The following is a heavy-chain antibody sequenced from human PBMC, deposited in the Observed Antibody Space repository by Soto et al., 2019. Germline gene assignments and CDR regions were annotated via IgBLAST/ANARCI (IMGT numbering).Heavy chain of an antibody. J-gene: IGHJ3*01. CDR2: IYYSGST. Sequence: SETLSLTCTVSGGSISSDSYYWSWIRQPPGKGLEWIGYIYYSGSTNCNPSLKSRVTISVDTSKNQFSLKLSSVTAADTAVYYCARRYGSAFDFWGQGTMVTVSS. CDR3: ARRYGSAFDF. D-gene: IGHD1-20*01. CDR1: GGSISSDSYY. V-gene: IGHV4-61*01.